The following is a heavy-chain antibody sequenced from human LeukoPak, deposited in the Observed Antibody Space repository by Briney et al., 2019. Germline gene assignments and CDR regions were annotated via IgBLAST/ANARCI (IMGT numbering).Heavy chain of an antibody. CDR1: GYTLTELS. D-gene: IGHD3-22*01. J-gene: IGHJ4*02. CDR2: INAGNGNT. Sequence: AASVKVSCKVSGYTLTELSMHWVRQAPGQRLEWMGWINAGNGNTKYSQKFQGRVTITRDTSASTAYMELSSLRSEDTAVYYCARGHYYDSNFDYRGQGTLVTVSS. CDR3: ARGHYYDSNFDY. V-gene: IGHV1-3*01.